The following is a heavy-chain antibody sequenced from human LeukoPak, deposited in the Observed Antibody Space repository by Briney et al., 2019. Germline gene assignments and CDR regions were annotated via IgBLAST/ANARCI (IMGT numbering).Heavy chain of an antibody. J-gene: IGHJ6*02. V-gene: IGHV5-51*01. CDR2: IYPGDSNT. D-gene: IGHD4-11*01. CDR1: GYSFTSHW. CDR3: ARHNGYSNYHHGMDV. Sequence: GESLKISCKGFGYSFTSHWIGWVRQMPGKGLEWMGIIYPGDSNTRYSPSFQGQVTISADKSTAYLQWTSLKASDTAMYYCARHNGYSNYHHGMDVWGQGTTVTVSS.